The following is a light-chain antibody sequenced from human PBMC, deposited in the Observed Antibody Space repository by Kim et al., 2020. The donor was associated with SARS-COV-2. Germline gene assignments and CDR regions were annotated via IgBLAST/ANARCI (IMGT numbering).Light chain of an antibody. CDR3: QVWDSNTARV. CDR2: RES. J-gene: IGLJ1*01. V-gene: IGLV3-9*01. CDR1: NIGRKN. Sequence: VALGQTARITSGGNNIGRKNVHGYQQKPGQAPVLVIYRESNRPSGIPERFSASNSGNTATLTISRAQAGDEADYYCQVWDSNTARVFGTGTKVTVL.